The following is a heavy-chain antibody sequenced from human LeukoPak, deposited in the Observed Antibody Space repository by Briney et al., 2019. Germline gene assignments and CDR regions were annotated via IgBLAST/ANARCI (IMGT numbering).Heavy chain of an antibody. D-gene: IGHD6-13*01. Sequence: GGSLRLSCAASGFTFSSYAMSWVRQAPGKGLEWVSAIIGSGGSTYDADSVKGRFTISRDNSKNTLYLQMNSLRAEDTAVYYCATVIAAAGTGTTSDYWGQGPLVTVS. CDR3: ATVIAAAGTGTTSDY. V-gene: IGHV3-23*01. CDR1: GFTFSSYA. CDR2: IIGSGGST. J-gene: IGHJ4*02.